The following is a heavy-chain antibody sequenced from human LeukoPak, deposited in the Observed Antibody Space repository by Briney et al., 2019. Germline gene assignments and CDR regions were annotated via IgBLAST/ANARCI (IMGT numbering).Heavy chain of an antibody. Sequence: PGGSLRLSCAASGFTFSNFHMSWVRQAPGKGLEWVANIKPDGSEKECVDSVKGRFTISRDNARNSLYLQMDSLRVEDTAVYYCARGVLPGVIHWSLDYWGQGALVTVSS. CDR2: IKPDGSEK. CDR1: GFTFSNFH. CDR3: ARGVLPGVIHWSLDY. J-gene: IGHJ4*02. V-gene: IGHV3-7*01. D-gene: IGHD2-2*02.